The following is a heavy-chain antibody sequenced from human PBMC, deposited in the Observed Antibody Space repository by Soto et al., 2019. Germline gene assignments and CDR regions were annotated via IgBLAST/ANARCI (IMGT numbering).Heavy chain of an antibody. J-gene: IGHJ4*02. CDR2: INHSGST. CDR3: ARNTVTHAAGFDY. Sequence: PSETLSLTCAVYGGSFSGYYWSWIRQPPGKGLEWIGEINHSGSTNYNPSLKSRVTISVDTSKNQFSLKLSSVTAADTAVYYCARNTVTHAAGFDYWGQGTLVTVSS. V-gene: IGHV4-34*01. CDR1: GGSFSGYY. D-gene: IGHD4-17*01.